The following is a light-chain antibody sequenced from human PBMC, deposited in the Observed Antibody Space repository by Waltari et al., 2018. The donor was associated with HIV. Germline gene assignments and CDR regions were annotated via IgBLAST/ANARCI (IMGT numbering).Light chain of an antibody. CDR2: GAS. Sequence: EIVLTQSPGTLSLSPGERATLSCRASQSVSSDYLAWYQQKPGQAPRLRIYGASSRATGIPDTFAGSGSGTDFTLTISRLDPEDFAVYYCQQYGSSPYTFGQGTNLEIK. V-gene: IGKV3-20*01. CDR3: QQYGSSPYT. CDR1: QSVSSDY. J-gene: IGKJ2*01.